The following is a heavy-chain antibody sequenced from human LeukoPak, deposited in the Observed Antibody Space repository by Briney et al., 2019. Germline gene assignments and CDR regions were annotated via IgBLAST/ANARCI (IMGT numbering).Heavy chain of an antibody. J-gene: IGHJ5*02. CDR1: GLLFGDYA. Sequence: GGSLRLSCTASGLLFGDYATTWVRQVPGKGLEWLGCIRSKAYGGTAEYAASVKGRFTISRDDSKSVAYVQMNSLKTEDTAVYHCTVQVVPSDNWFDPWGQGTLVTVSS. D-gene: IGHD2-2*01. CDR2: IRSKAYGGTA. V-gene: IGHV3-49*04. CDR3: TVQVVPSDNWFDP.